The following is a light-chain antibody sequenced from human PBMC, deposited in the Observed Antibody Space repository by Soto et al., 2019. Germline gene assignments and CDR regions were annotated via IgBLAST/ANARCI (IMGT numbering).Light chain of an antibody. V-gene: IGLV2-14*01. CDR3: SSYTSSTKVL. CDR2: DVS. J-gene: IGLJ2*01. CDR1: SSDVGAYDY. Sequence: QSALTQPASVSGSPGQSITISCTGPSSDVGAYDYVSWYQQHPGKAPKLIIYDVSDWPSGVSNRFSGSKSGNTASLTISGLQAEDEADYYCSSYTSSTKVLFGGGTKLTVL.